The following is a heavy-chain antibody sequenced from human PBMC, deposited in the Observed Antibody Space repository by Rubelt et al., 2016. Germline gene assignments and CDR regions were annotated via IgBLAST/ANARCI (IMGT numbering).Heavy chain of an antibody. CDR2: IIPIFGTA. Sequence: QVQLVQSGAEVKKPGSSVKVSCKGSGGTFRSNELSWVRQAPGQGLEWMGRIIPIFGTANYAQKFRGRVTITADDSTNTAYMELRSLRSEDTAVYYCARGGYGSQEATDALDIWGLGTMITVSS. V-gene: IGHV1-69*18. CDR3: ARGGYGSQEATDALDI. J-gene: IGHJ3*02. D-gene: IGHD4-17*01. CDR1: GGTFRSNE.